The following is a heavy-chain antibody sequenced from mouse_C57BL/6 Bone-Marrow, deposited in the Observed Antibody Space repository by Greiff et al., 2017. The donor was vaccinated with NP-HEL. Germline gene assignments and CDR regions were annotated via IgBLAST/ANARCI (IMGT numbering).Heavy chain of an antibody. CDR1: GYTFTSYW. J-gene: IGHJ2*01. CDR3: ATTPIYYGNYCDY. Sequence: QVQLKQPGAELVKPGASVKLSCKASGYTFTSYWMHWVKQRPGQGLEWIGMIHPNSGSTNYNEKFKSKATLTVDKSSSTAYMQLSSLTSEDSAVYYCATTPIYYGNYCDYWGQGTTLTVSS. CDR2: IHPNSGST. D-gene: IGHD2-1*01. V-gene: IGHV1-64*01.